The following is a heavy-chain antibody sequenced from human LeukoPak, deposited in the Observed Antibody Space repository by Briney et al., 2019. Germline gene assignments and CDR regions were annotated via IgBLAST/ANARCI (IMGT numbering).Heavy chain of an antibody. CDR3: ARGGGSSRGYYYYYYMDV. J-gene: IGHJ6*03. CDR1: GFTFSSYW. Sequence: GGSLTLSCAASGFTFSSYWMHWVRQAPGKGLVWVSRINSDGSSTSYADSVKGRFTISRDNAKNTLYLQMNSLRAEDTAVYYCARGGGSSRGYYYYYYMDVWGKGTTVTVSS. V-gene: IGHV3-74*01. CDR2: INSDGSST. D-gene: IGHD2-15*01.